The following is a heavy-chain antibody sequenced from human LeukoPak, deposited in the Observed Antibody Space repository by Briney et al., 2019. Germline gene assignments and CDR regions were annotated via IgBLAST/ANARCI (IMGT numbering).Heavy chain of an antibody. Sequence: GSLRLSCATSGFTFSSYRMNWVRQAPGKGLEWVAKIKQDGSDKYYVDSVKGRFTISRDNAKNSLCLQVNSLRAEDTAVYYCARGPASIDIWGQGTMVTVSS. D-gene: IGHD1-14*01. CDR2: IKQDGSDK. CDR1: GFTFSSYR. CDR3: ARGPASIDI. V-gene: IGHV3-7*01. J-gene: IGHJ3*02.